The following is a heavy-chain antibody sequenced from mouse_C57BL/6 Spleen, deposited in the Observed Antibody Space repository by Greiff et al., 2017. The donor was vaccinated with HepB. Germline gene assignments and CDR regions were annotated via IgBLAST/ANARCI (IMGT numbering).Heavy chain of an antibody. CDR2: IDPSDSYT. D-gene: IGHD1-1*01. J-gene: IGHJ1*03. CDR1: GYTFTSYW. CDR3: AKYPPVVDWYFDV. Sequence: VQLQQPGAELVRPGTSVKLSCKASGYTFTSYWMHWVKQRPGQGLEWIGVIDPSDSYTNYNQKFKGKATFTVDTSSSTAYMQLSSLTSEDSAVYYCAKYPPVVDWYFDVWGTGTTVTVSS. V-gene: IGHV1-59*01.